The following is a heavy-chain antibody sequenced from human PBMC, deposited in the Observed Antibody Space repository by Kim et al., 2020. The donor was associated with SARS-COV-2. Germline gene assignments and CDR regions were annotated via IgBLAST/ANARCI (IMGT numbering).Heavy chain of an antibody. Sequence: GGSLRLSCAASGFTFSTYSMTWVRQAPGKGLEWVANINQGGTEKYYVDSVKGRFTISRDNAKNSLFLDVNSLRVEDTAVYYCARTHYGDYVWGQGTLVTVSS. D-gene: IGHD4-17*01. V-gene: IGHV3-7*01. CDR1: GFTFSTYS. CDR2: INQGGTEK. CDR3: ARTHYGDYV. J-gene: IGHJ4*02.